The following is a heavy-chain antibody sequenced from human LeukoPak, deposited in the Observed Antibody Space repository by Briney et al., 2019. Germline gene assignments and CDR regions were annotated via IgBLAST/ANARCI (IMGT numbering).Heavy chain of an antibody. Sequence: GASVKVSCKASGYTFTSYGISWVRQAPGQGLEWMGGIIPIFGTANYAQKFQGRVTITADESTSTAYMELSSLRSEDTAVYYCAKRSIVGATNNWFDPWGQGTLVTVSS. CDR3: AKRSIVGATNNWFDP. V-gene: IGHV1-69*13. D-gene: IGHD1-26*01. CDR2: IIPIFGTA. J-gene: IGHJ5*02. CDR1: GYTFTSYG.